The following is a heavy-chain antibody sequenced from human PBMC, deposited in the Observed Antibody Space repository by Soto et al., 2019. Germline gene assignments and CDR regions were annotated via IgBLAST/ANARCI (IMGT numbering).Heavy chain of an antibody. D-gene: IGHD2-15*01. Sequence: QAQLQESGPGLVKPSETLSLTCTVSGGSISSYYWSWIRQPPGKGLEWIGYIYYSGSTNYNPSLKSRVTISVDTSKNQFSLKLSSVTAADTAVYYCARIYCSGGSCYSYYYYYMDVWGKGTTVTVSS. V-gene: IGHV4-59*01. CDR2: IYYSGST. J-gene: IGHJ6*03. CDR3: ARIYCSGGSCYSYYYYYMDV. CDR1: GGSISSYY.